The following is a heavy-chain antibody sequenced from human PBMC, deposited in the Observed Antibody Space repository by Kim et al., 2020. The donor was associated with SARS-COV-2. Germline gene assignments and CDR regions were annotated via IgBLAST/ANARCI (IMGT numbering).Heavy chain of an antibody. CDR1: GYSFTDFW. CDR3: ARVGYCTSTSCRYFDY. Sequence: GASLKISCKPSGYSFTDFWIGWVRQMPGKGLEWMGIIHPGDSDTKYSPSFQGQVTISADKSINTAYLQWSGLKASDTAMYYCARVGYCTSTSCRYFDYWGQGTLVTVSS. CDR2: IHPGDSDT. V-gene: IGHV5-51*01. D-gene: IGHD2-2*03. J-gene: IGHJ4*02.